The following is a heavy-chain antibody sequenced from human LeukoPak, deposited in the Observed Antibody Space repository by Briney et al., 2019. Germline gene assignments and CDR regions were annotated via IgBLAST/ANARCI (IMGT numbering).Heavy chain of an antibody. J-gene: IGHJ4*02. CDR1: GSTFSDYF. CDR2: ISSSGSFT. Sequence: GGSLRLSCAPSGSTFSDYFMSWIRHAPGKGQGWVSYISSSGSFTHYADSVKGRFTISRDNVMNSLYLQMNSLRAEDTAMYYCARDHAESGYYEILDYWGQGTLVTVSS. CDR3: ARDHAESGYYEILDY. V-gene: IGHV3-11*01. D-gene: IGHD3-22*01.